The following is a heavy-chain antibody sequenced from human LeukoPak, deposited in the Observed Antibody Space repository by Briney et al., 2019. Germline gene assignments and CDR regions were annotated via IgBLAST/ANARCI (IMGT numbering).Heavy chain of an antibody. D-gene: IGHD3-22*01. Sequence: PSETLSLTCTVSGGSISSSSYYWGWLRQPPGTGLEWVGSIYYSGSTYYDPSLKSRVTISVDTSKNQFSLKLSSVTAADTAVYYCARRGDSSGSNLYFDYWGQGTLVTVSS. CDR2: IYYSGST. CDR1: GGSISSSSYY. V-gene: IGHV4-39*01. J-gene: IGHJ4*02. CDR3: ARRGDSSGSNLYFDY.